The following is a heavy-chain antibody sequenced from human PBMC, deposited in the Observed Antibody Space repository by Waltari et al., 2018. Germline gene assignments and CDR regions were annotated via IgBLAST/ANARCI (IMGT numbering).Heavy chain of an antibody. V-gene: IGHV4-34*01. CDR1: GGSFSGYY. CDR3: ARASSGLGIRDYYYYYYYMDV. D-gene: IGHD7-27*01. CDR2: INHSGST. J-gene: IGHJ6*03. Sequence: QVQLQQWGAGLLKPSETLSLTCAVYGGSFSGYYWSWIRQPPGKGLEWIGEINHSGSTNYNPSLKSRVTISVDTSKNQFSLKLSSVTAADTAVYYCARASSGLGIRDYYYYYYYMDVWGKGTTVTVSS.